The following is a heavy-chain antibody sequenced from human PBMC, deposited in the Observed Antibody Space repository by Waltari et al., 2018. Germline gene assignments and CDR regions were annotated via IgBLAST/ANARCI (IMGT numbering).Heavy chain of an antibody. CDR3: ASGWYYFGS. J-gene: IGHJ4*02. V-gene: IGHV3-48*03. Sequence: EMQLVESGGGLVQPGGSLRLSCAASGFTFGGREMNWVRQAPGKGLEWISYITTSGNTRYYADSVKGRFTISRDNGENSLYLQMNSLRAEDTAVYYCASGWYYFGSWGQGTLVTVSS. CDR2: ITTSGNTR. D-gene: IGHD6-19*01. CDR1: GFTFGGRE.